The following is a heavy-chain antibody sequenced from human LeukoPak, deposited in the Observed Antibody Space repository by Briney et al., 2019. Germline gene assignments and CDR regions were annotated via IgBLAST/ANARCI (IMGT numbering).Heavy chain of an antibody. J-gene: IGHJ4*02. D-gene: IGHD3-10*01. Sequence: GGSLRLSCAASGFTFSSYNMNWVRQAPGKWLEWVSSITSSSNYIYYADSVKGRFTISRDNAKNSLYLQMNSLRAEDTTVYYCARGCWDYGSGSYCGIDYWGQGTLVTVSS. CDR1: GFTFSSYN. CDR2: ITSSSNYI. CDR3: ARGCWDYGSGSYCGIDY. V-gene: IGHV3-21*03.